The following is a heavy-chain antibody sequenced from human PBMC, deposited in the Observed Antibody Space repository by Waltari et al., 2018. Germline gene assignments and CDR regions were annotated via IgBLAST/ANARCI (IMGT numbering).Heavy chain of an antibody. Sequence: EVQLLESGGGLVQPGGSLKLSCATSGFTFGSHYMSWVRQAPGKGVEGVSTIGGSGGTRYVDSVKGRFTITRDNSKNTLYLQMNSLRVEDTAVYYCADWNHVDYWGQGTLVTVSS. D-gene: IGHD1-1*01. CDR2: IGGSGGTR. V-gene: IGHV3-23*01. CDR1: GFTFGSHY. J-gene: IGHJ4*02. CDR3: ADWNHVDY.